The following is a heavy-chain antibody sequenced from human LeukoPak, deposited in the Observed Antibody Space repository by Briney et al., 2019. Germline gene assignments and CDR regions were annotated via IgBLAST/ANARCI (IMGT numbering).Heavy chain of an antibody. V-gene: IGHV3-23*01. J-gene: IGHJ4*02. D-gene: IGHD4-11*01. CDR2: ISSDGTET. CDR1: GLIFRNYA. Sequence: PGGSLRLSCTASGLIFRNYAMTWVRQAPRKGLEWVSTISSDGTETFYADSVKGRFTISRDNSKNTHYLQMSSLRAEDTGIYYCANGGHYSFFDYWGQGTLVTVSS. CDR3: ANGGHYSFFDY.